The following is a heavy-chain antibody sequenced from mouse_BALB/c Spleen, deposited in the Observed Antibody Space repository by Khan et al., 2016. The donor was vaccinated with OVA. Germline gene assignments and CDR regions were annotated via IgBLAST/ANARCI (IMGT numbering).Heavy chain of an antibody. V-gene: IGHV1S81*02. Sequence: VQLQESGAELVKPGASVKLSCKASGYTFTSYYMYWVKQRPGQGLEWIGEINPSDGDTNFNETFKSKATLTVDKSSSTAYMQFSSLNSEDSAVYYCTRSGYCTFAYWGQGTLVTVSA. CDR1: GYTFTSYY. CDR3: TRSGYCTFAY. D-gene: IGHD3-2*02. J-gene: IGHJ3*01. CDR2: INPSDGDT.